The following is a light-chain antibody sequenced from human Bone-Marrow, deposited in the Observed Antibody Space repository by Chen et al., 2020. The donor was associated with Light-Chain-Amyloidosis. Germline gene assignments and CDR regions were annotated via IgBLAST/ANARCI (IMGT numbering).Light chain of an antibody. Sequence: NSILTQPHSVSESPGKPVTISCSASSGSIDTNFMHWYQQRPGSVPTMVIFENDKRPSGVPDRSSGSIDSSSNSASLTISDLRAEDEADYYCQSYERANWVFGGGTKLTVL. J-gene: IGLJ3*02. V-gene: IGLV6-57*02. CDR1: SGSIDTNF. CDR2: END. CDR3: QSYERANWV.